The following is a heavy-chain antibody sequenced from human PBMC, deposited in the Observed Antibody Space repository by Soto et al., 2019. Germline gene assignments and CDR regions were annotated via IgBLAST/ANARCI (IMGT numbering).Heavy chain of an antibody. CDR2: ISTNVGST. CDR1: GFTFSIYA. Sequence: GGSLRLSCSASGFTFSIYAMHWVRQAPGKGLEYVSSISTNVGSTHYADSVKGRFTISRDNSKNTVYLQMSSLRAEDTAVYYCVKGEYYYDGSAYYPFDYWGQGTLVTVSS. V-gene: IGHV3-64D*06. J-gene: IGHJ4*02. D-gene: IGHD3-22*01. CDR3: VKGEYYYDGSAYYPFDY.